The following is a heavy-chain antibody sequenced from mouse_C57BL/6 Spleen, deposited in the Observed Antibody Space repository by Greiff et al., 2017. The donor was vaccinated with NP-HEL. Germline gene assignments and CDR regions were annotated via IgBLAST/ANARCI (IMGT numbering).Heavy chain of an antibody. V-gene: IGHV1-62-2*01. CDR1: GYTFTEYT. D-gene: IGHD2-5*01. CDR3: ARHEDPYYSNYVPLAY. J-gene: IGHJ3*01. CDR2: FYPGSGSI. Sequence: QVHVKQSGAELVKPGASVKLSCKASGYTFTEYTIHWVKQRSGQGLEWIGWFYPGSGSIKYNEKFKDKATLTADKSSSTVYMELSRLTSEDSAVYFCARHEDPYYSNYVPLAYWGQGTLVTVSA.